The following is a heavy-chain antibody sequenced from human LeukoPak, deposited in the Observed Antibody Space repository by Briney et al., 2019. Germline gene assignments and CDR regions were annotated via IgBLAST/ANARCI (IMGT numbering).Heavy chain of an antibody. D-gene: IGHD6-6*01. CDR1: GGSISSGGYY. CDR2: IYYSGST. J-gene: IGHJ3*02. Sequence: SQTLSLTCTVSGGSISSGGYYWSWIRQHPGKGLELIGYIYYSGSTYYNPSLKSRVTISVDTSKNQFSLKLSSVTAADTAVYYCARDSSSLHDAFDIWGQGTMVTVSS. V-gene: IGHV4-31*03. CDR3: ARDSSSLHDAFDI.